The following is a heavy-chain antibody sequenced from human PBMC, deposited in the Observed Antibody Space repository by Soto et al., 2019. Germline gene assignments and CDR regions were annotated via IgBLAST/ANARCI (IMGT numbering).Heavy chain of an antibody. CDR2: IIPILGIA. Sequence: VKVSCKASGGTFSSYTISWVRQAPGQGLEWMGRIIPILGIANYAQKFQGRVTITADKSTSTAYMELSSLRSEDTAVYYCAREYSGYDKVPESWFDPWGQGTLVTVSS. CDR3: AREYSGYDKVPESWFDP. V-gene: IGHV1-69*02. CDR1: GGTFSSYT. J-gene: IGHJ5*02. D-gene: IGHD5-12*01.